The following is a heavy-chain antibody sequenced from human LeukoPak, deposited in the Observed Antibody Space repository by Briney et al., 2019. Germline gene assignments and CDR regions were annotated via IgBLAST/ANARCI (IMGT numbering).Heavy chain of an antibody. J-gene: IGHJ6*02. CDR2: IYYSGST. CDR3: AGGRKTYYYDSSGSRGYYYYGMDV. CDR1: GGSISSYY. V-gene: IGHV4-59*08. Sequence: KPSETLSLTCTVSGGSISSYYWSWIRQPPGKGLEWIGYIYYSGSTNYNPSLKSRVTTSVDTSKNQFSLKLSSVTAADTAVYYCAGGRKTYYYDSSGSRGYYYYGMDVWGQGTTVTVSS. D-gene: IGHD3-22*01.